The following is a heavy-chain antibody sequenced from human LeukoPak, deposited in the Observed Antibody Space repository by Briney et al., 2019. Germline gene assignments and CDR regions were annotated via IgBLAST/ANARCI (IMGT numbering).Heavy chain of an antibody. V-gene: IGHV3-7*03. D-gene: IGHD2-15*01. Sequence: GGSLRLSCAASGFTFSPYWMNWVRQAPGKGLEWVANINPDGNEKYYVDSVKGRFTISRDDSKNTLYLQMNSLRAEDTAVYYCARGVGVGGSYDYWGQGTLVTVSS. J-gene: IGHJ4*02. CDR2: INPDGNEK. CDR1: GFTFSPYW. CDR3: ARGVGVGGSYDY.